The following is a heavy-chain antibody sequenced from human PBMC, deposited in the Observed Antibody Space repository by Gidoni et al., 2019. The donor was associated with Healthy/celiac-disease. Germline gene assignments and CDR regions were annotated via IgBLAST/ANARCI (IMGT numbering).Heavy chain of an antibody. CDR3: ARGTGSGYYYYGMDV. Sequence: QVQLQESGPGRVKPSETLSLTCTVSAGPISSYYCSWIRQPPGKGLGWIGYIYYSGSTNYNPSLKSRVTISVDTSKNQFSLKLSSVTAADTAVYYCARGTGSGYYYYGMDVWGQGTTVTVSS. CDR2: IYYSGST. CDR1: AGPISSYY. J-gene: IGHJ6*02. D-gene: IGHD3-3*01. V-gene: IGHV4-59*01.